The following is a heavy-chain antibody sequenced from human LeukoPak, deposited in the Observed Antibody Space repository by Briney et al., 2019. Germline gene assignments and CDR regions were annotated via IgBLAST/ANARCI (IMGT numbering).Heavy chain of an antibody. CDR1: GGSISSSSYY. Sequence: SETLSLTCTVSGGSISSSSYYWGWIRQPPGKGLEWIGSIYYSGSTYYNPSLKSRVTISVDTSKNQFSLKLSSVTAADTAVYYCARAIVLRYFDWLSTFDHWGQGTLVTVSS. CDR2: IYYSGST. V-gene: IGHV4-39*07. J-gene: IGHJ4*02. CDR3: ARAIVLRYFDWLSTFDH. D-gene: IGHD3-9*01.